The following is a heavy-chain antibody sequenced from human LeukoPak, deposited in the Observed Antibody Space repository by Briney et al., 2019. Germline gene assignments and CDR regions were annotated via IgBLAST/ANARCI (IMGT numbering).Heavy chain of an antibody. Sequence: GGSLRLSCAASGFTFSNHNMDWVRQAPGKGPEWISYISGRGEAIFYADSVQGRFTISRDNAKNTLYLQMNSLKAEDTAIYYCAREGGSYSNYFDYWGQGTLVTVSS. J-gene: IGHJ4*02. V-gene: IGHV3-48*01. CDR1: GFTFSNHN. CDR3: AREGGSYSNYFDY. CDR2: ISGRGEAI. D-gene: IGHD1-26*01.